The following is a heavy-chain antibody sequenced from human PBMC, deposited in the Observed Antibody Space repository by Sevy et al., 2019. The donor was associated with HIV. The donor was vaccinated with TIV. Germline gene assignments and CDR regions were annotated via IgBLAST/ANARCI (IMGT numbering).Heavy chain of an antibody. D-gene: IGHD6-13*01. J-gene: IGHJ6*02. CDR3: ARDRDIAAANYYDGMDV. CDR2: ISISGSTI. V-gene: IGHV3-11*01. CDR1: GFTFSDYY. Sequence: GGSLRLSCAASGFTFSDYYMSWIRQAPGKGLERVSYISISGSTIYYADSVKGRFTISRDNAKNSLYLHMNSLRAEDTAVYYCARDRDIAAANYYDGMDVWGRGTTVTVSS.